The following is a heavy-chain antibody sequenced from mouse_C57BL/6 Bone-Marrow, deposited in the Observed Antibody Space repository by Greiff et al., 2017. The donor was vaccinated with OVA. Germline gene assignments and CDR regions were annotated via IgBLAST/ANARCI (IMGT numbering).Heavy chain of an antibody. CDR2: IYIGNGYT. D-gene: IGHD1-1*01. V-gene: IGHV1-58*01. Sequence: EVKVEESGAELVRPGSSVKMSCKTSGYTFTSYGINWVKQRPGQGLEWIGYIYIGNGYTEYNEKFKGKATLTSDTSSSTAYMQLSSLTSEDSAIYFCARDYYYGSSYVNYAMDYWGQGTSVTVSS. CDR3: ARDYYYGSSYVNYAMDY. CDR1: GYTFTSYG. J-gene: IGHJ4*01.